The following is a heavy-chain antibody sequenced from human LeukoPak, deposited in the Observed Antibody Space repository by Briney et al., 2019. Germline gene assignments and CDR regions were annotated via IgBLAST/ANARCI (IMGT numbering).Heavy chain of an antibody. CDR2: ISWNSGSI. Sequence: AGGSLRLSCAASGLTFDDYAMHWVRQAPGKGLEWVSGISWNSGSISYADSVKGRFTISRDNAKNSLYLQMNSLRAEDTALYYCAKGGGHNWNDPFDYWGQGTLVTVSS. CDR3: AKGGGHNWNDPFDY. V-gene: IGHV3-9*01. CDR1: GLTFDDYA. J-gene: IGHJ4*02. D-gene: IGHD1-20*01.